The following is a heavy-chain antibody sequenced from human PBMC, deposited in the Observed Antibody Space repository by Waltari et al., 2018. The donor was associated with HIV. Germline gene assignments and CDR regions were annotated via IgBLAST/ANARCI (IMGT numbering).Heavy chain of an antibody. CDR3: ARGHYGDYDGFDWYFDL. J-gene: IGHJ2*01. D-gene: IGHD4-17*01. CDR2: IKQDGSGK. V-gene: IGHV3-7*01. Sequence: EVQLVESGGGLVQPGGSLRLSCAASGFTFSSYWMSWVRQDPGKGLEWVANIKQDGSGKYYGDSVKCRFTLSRDNAKNSLYLQRNSLRAEDTAVYYCARGHYGDYDGFDWYFDLWGRGTLVTVSS. CDR1: GFTFSSYW.